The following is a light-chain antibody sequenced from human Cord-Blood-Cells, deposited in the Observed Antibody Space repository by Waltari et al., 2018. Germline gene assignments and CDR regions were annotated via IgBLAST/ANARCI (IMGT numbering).Light chain of an antibody. CDR2: DVS. CDR1: CSDVGGSSY. Sequence: QSALTQPASVSGSPGQPVTLPCTGTCSDVGGSSYVPWYQQHPRKAPKLMISDVSNRPSGVSNRCSGSKSGDTASLTISGLQAEDEADYYCSSYTSSSTVVFGGGTKLTVL. J-gene: IGLJ2*01. V-gene: IGLV2-14*01. CDR3: SSYTSSSTVV.